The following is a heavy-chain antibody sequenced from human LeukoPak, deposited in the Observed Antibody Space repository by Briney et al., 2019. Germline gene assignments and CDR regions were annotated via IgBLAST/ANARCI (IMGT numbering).Heavy chain of an antibody. CDR3: ARHLVYYYYYMDV. Sequence: SETLSLTCDVSGHSISSNYYWGWIRQSPEKGLEWIGSIYHRGSTYYSPSFESRVTISVDTSKNQFSLNLSSVTATDTAKYYCARHLVYYYYYMDVWGKGTTVTVSS. J-gene: IGHJ6*03. CDR1: GHSISSNYY. V-gene: IGHV4-38-2*01. CDR2: IYHRGST.